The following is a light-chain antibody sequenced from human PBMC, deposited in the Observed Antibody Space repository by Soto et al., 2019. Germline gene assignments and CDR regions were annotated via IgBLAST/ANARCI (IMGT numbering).Light chain of an antibody. CDR2: GAS. J-gene: IGKJ1*01. V-gene: IGKV3-11*01. Sequence: EVVLTQSPATLSLSPGERATLSCRASENVRTLVDWYQQKPGQAPRLLIYGASNRATGIPARFSGSGSGTDFTPTISDLEPEDFAVYYCQQHSHWPPWTFGQGTRVEIQ. CDR3: QQHSHWPPWT. CDR1: ENVRTL.